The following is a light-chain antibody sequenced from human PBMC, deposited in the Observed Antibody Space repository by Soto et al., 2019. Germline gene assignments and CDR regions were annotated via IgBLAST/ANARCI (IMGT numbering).Light chain of an antibody. CDR3: QQYKNWPL. CDR2: AAS. Sequence: DIRLTQSPSSLSASVGDRVTITCRASQSISSNLNWYQQKPGKAPKLLIYAASTRATGIPVRFSGSGFGTEFTLTISSLQSEDFAVYYCQQYKNWPLFGQGTRLEIK. J-gene: IGKJ5*01. CDR1: QSISSN. V-gene: IGKV1-39*01.